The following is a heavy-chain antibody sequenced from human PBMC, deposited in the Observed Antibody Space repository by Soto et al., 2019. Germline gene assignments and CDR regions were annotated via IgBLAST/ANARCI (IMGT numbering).Heavy chain of an antibody. Sequence: PSETLSLTCTVSGGSISSGGYYWSWIRQHPGKGLEWIGHIYYSGSTYYNPSLKSRVTISVDTSKNQFSLKLSSVTAADTAVYYCARDQGDSMIDYWGRGTLVTVSS. CDR3: ARDQGDSMIDY. V-gene: IGHV4-31*03. CDR2: IYYSGST. CDR1: GGSISSGGYY. D-gene: IGHD2-21*02. J-gene: IGHJ4*02.